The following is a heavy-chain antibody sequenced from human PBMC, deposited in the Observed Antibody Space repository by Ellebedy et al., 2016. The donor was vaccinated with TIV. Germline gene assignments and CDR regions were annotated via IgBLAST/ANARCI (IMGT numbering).Heavy chain of an antibody. V-gene: IGHV4-38-2*01. CDR1: EDYISRSNW. D-gene: IGHD3-10*01. CDR2: IYYTGST. CDR3: ARWFGELLYVRWFDP. Sequence: SETLSLTCAVSEDYISRSNWWGWIRPPPGKGLEWIGSIYYTGSTDYNPSLKSRVAISADTSKNQFSLRLSSVTAADTAVYYCARWFGELLYVRWFDPWGQGTLVTVSS. J-gene: IGHJ5*02.